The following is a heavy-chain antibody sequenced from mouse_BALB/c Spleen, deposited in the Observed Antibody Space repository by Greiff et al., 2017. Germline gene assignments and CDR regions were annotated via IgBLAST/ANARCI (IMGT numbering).Heavy chain of an antibody. CDR1: GYTFTSYW. J-gene: IGHJ4*01. CDR2: INPSNGRT. V-gene: IGHV1S81*02. CDR3: ARAYGSSPYYAMDY. D-gene: IGHD1-1*01. Sequence: QVQLQQSGAELVKPGASVKLSCKASGYTFTSYWMHWVKQRPGQGLEWIGEINPSNGRTNYNEKFKSKATLTVDKSSSTAYMQLSSLTSEDSAVYYCARAYGSSPYYAMDYWGQGTSVTVSS.